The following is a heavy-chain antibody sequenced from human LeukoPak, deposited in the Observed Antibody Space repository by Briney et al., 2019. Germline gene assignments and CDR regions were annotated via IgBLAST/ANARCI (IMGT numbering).Heavy chain of an antibody. J-gene: IGHJ3*02. CDR2: IIPILGIA. CDR1: GGTFSSYA. CDR3: ARDGLEELLDAFDI. Sequence: SVKVSCKASGGTFSSYAISWVRQAPGQGLEWMGRIIPILGIANYAQKFQGRVTITADKSTSTAYMELSSLRSEDTAVYYCARDGLEELLDAFDIWGQGTMVTVYS. V-gene: IGHV1-69*04. D-gene: IGHD1-26*01.